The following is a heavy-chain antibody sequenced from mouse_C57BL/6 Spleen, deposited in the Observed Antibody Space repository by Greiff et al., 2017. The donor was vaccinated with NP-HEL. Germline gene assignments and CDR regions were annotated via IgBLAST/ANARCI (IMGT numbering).Heavy chain of an antibody. D-gene: IGHD1-1*01. CDR2: ISNLAYSI. J-gene: IGHJ4*01. V-gene: IGHV5-15*01. Sequence: EVQLVESGGGLVQPGGSLKLSCAASGFTFSDYGMAWVRQAPRKGPEWVAFISNLAYSIYYADTVTGRFTISRENAKNTLYLEMSSLRSEDTAMYYCARQGTTVVAPGAMDYWGQGTSVTVSS. CDR1: GFTFSDYG. CDR3: ARQGTTVVAPGAMDY.